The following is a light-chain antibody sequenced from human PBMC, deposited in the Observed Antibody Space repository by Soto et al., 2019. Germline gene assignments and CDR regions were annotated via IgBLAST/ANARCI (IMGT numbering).Light chain of an antibody. V-gene: IGLV2-14*01. CDR2: GVR. J-gene: IGLJ1*01. CDR3: CSYVGARTYV. Sequence: QSVLTQPASVSGSPGQSITISCTGTRGDIGGYNYVSWYQHRPGKAPKVLIYGVRNRLSGVSTRFSGSKSGNTASLTISGLQAEDEANYYCCSYVGARTYVFGTGTKVTVL. CDR1: RGDIGGYNY.